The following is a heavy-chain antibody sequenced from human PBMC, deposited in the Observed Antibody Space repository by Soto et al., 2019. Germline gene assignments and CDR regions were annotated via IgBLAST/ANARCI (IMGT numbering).Heavy chain of an antibody. D-gene: IGHD2-15*01. J-gene: IGHJ5*02. Sequence: EVQLLESGGGLVQPGGSLRLSCAASGFTFSSYAMSWVRQAPGKGLEWVSAISGSGGSTYYADSVKGRFTISRDNSKNPLYLQMNSLRAEDTAVYYCAKDLGVVVAAYNWFDPWGQGTLVTVSS. CDR3: AKDLGVVVAAYNWFDP. CDR2: ISGSGGST. CDR1: GFTFSSYA. V-gene: IGHV3-23*01.